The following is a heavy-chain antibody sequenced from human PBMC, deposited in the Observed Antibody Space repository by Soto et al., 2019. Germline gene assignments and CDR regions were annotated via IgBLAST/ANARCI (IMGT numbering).Heavy chain of an antibody. J-gene: IGHJ4*02. V-gene: IGHV4-39*01. Sequence: SETLSLTCTVSEGYVSNSNYYLGWHRQSPGKGLEWIGSVYYRGRSYSKSSVKSRVTISVDTSKNQFSLNLNSVTASDTAVYFCVSQRTSVLTQAYFDYWGPGALVTVSA. D-gene: IGHD2-8*01. CDR1: EGYVSNSNYY. CDR2: VYYRGRS. CDR3: VSQRTSVLTQAYFDY.